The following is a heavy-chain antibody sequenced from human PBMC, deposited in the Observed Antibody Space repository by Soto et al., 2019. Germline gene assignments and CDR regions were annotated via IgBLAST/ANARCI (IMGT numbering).Heavy chain of an antibody. D-gene: IGHD2-2*01. Sequence: ASVKVSCKASGCTFTSYGISWVRQAPGQGLEWMGWISAYNGNTNYAQKLQGRVTMTTDTSTSTAYMELRSLRSDDTAVYYCACSREKRYITRWSWLDYWGQGTLVTVSS. V-gene: IGHV1-18*01. J-gene: IGHJ4*02. CDR1: GCTFTSYG. CDR3: ACSREKRYITRWSWLDY. CDR2: ISAYNGNT.